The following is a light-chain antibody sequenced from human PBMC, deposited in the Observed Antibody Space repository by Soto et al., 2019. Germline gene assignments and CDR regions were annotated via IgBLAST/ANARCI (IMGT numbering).Light chain of an antibody. J-gene: IGLJ1*01. Sequence: HSALTQPASVSGSPGQSITVSCTGTSSDIGVYNYVSWYQQHPGKAPKVMIYDVSNRPSGVSNRFSGSKSGNTASLTISGLQADDEADYYCSSYTINSTLVFGTGTKLTVL. V-gene: IGLV2-14*01. CDR3: SSYTINSTLV. CDR1: SSDIGVYNY. CDR2: DVS.